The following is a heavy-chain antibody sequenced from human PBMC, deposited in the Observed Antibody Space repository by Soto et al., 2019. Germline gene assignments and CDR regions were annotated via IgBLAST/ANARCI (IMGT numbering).Heavy chain of an antibody. D-gene: IGHD3-22*01. J-gene: IGHJ4*02. V-gene: IGHV1-69*01. CDR2: IIHVFQTA. CDR1: GGLFSSYP. Sequence: QEQLVQSGAEVKKPGSSVKVSCKASGGLFSSYPISWVRQVPGKGLEWMGGIIHVFQTAYYTQRVQGRVTITADESTNTAYMELSSLRSEDTAIYYCARGGSGYTWFHEFWGQGTLVTVSS. CDR3: ARGGSGYTWFHEF.